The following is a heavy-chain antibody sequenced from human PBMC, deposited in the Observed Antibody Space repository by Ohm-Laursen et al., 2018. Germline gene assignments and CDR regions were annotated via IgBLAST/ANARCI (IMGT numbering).Heavy chain of an antibody. D-gene: IGHD2-21*02. V-gene: IGHV3-33*01. CDR2: IWYDGSNK. Sequence: RSLRLSCTASGFTLSSYGMHWVRQAPGKGLEWVAVIWYDGSNKYYADSVKGRFTISRDNSKNTLYLQMNSLRAEDTAVYYCARAEWAYCGGDCFEDFQHWGQGTLVTVSS. J-gene: IGHJ1*01. CDR3: ARAEWAYCGGDCFEDFQH. CDR1: GFTLSSYG.